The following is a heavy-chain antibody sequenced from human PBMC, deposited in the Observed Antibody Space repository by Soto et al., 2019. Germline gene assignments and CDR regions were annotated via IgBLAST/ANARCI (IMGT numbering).Heavy chain of an antibody. V-gene: IGHV3-15*01. Sequence: EVQLVESGGGLVKPGGSLRLSCAASGFTFSNAWMSWVRQAPGKGLEWVGRIKSKTDGGTTDYAAPVKGRFTISRDDSKNTLYLQMNSLKTEDTAVYYCTTVGDYIWGSYRYKNWDMDVWGKGTTVTVSS. D-gene: IGHD3-16*02. CDR1: GFTFSNAW. CDR3: TTVGDYIWGSYRYKNWDMDV. J-gene: IGHJ6*03. CDR2: IKSKTDGGTT.